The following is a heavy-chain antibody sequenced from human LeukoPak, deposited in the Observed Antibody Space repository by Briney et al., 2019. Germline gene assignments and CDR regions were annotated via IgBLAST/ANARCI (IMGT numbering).Heavy chain of an antibody. J-gene: IGHJ4*02. V-gene: IGHV3-30-3*01. CDR1: GFTVSSYA. D-gene: IGHD5-18*01. CDR2: ISYDGSNK. Sequence: GGSLRLSCAASGFTVSSYAMHWVRQAPGKGLEWVAVISYDGSNKYYADSVKGRFTISRDNSKNTLYLQMNSLRAEDTAVYYCARDVGVDTGKKFDYWGQGTLVTVSS. CDR3: ARDVGVDTGKKFDY.